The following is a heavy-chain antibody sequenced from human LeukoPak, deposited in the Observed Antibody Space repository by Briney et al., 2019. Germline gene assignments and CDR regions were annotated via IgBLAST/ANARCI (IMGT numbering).Heavy chain of an antibody. CDR3: ATGYTVSYYFDY. V-gene: IGHV1-24*01. CDR1: GYTLTELS. D-gene: IGHD6-13*01. CDR2: FDPEDGET. Sequence: GASVKVSCKVSGYTLTELSMHWVRQAPGKGLEWMGGFDPEDGETIYAPKFQGRVTMTEDTSTDTAYMELSSLRSEDTAVYYCATGYTVSYYFDYWGQGTLVTVSS. J-gene: IGHJ4*02.